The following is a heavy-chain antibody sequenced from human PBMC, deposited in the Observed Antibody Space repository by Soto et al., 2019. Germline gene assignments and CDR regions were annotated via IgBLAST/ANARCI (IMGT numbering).Heavy chain of an antibody. Sequence: ASVKVSCKASSYTFTSFGIIWVRQAPGQGLEWMGWISAYNGNTNYAQRLQGRVTMSTDTSTSTAYMELRSLRSDDTAVYYCARDAAVGLFDYWGQGTLVTVSS. D-gene: IGHD1-26*01. CDR2: ISAYNGNT. CDR3: ARDAAVGLFDY. V-gene: IGHV1-18*01. J-gene: IGHJ4*02. CDR1: SYTFTSFG.